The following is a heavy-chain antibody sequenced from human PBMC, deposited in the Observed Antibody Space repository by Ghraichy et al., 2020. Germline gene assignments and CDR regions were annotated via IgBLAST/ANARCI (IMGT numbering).Heavy chain of an antibody. D-gene: IGHD3-3*01. CDR1: GYTFTSYG. CDR3: ARDDTYYDFWSGYEYRFDY. CDR2: ISAYNGNT. J-gene: IGHJ4*02. V-gene: IGHV1-18*01. Sequence: ASVKVSCKASGYTFTSYGISWVRQAPGQGLEWMGWISAYNGNTNYAQKLQGRVTMTTDTSTSTAYMELRSLRSDDTAVYYCARDDTYYDFWSGYEYRFDYWGQGTLVTVSS.